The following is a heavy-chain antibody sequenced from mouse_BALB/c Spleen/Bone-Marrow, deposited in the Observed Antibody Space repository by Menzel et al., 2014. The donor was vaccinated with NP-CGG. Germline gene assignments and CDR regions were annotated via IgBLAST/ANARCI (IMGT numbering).Heavy chain of an antibody. V-gene: IGHV1-12*01. Sequence: SGAELVKPGASVKMSCKASGYTFTSYNMHWVKQTPGQGLEWIGAIYPGNGDTSYNQKFKGKATLTADKSSSTAYMQLSSLTSEDSAFYYCARSGSSGYYAMDYWGQGTSVTVPS. CDR1: GYTFTSYN. CDR2: IYPGNGDT. CDR3: ARSGSSGYYAMDY. D-gene: IGHD3-1*01. J-gene: IGHJ4*01.